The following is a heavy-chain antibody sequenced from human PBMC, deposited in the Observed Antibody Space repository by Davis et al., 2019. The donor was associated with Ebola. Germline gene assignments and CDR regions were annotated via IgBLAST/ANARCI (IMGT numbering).Heavy chain of an antibody. V-gene: IGHV3-7*03. J-gene: IGHJ4*02. CDR1: GFTFSSYW. Sequence: GGSLRLSCAASGFTFSSYWMSWVRQAPGKGLEWVANIKQDGSEKYYVDSVKGRFTISRDNAKNSLYLQMNSLRAEDTAVYYCARVGYYDFWSGEFDYWGQGTLVTVSS. CDR2: IKQDGSEK. CDR3: ARVGYYDFWSGEFDY. D-gene: IGHD3-3*01.